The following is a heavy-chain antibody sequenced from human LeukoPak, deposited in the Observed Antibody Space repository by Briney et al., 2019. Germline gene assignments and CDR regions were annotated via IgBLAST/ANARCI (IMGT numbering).Heavy chain of an antibody. V-gene: IGHV3-9*01. D-gene: IGHD2-21*02. Sequence: PGGSLRLSCAASGFTFDDYAMHWVRQAPGKGLEWVSGISWNSGSIGYADSVKGRFTISRDNAKNSLYLQMNSLRAEDTALYYCAKDIIPGEHIVVVTAPRSAFDIWGQGTMVTVSS. CDR3: AKDIIPGEHIVVVTAPRSAFDI. CDR2: ISWNSGSI. J-gene: IGHJ3*02. CDR1: GFTFDDYA.